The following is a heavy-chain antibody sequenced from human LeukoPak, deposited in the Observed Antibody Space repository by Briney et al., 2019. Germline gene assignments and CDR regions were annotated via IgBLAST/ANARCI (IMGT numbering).Heavy chain of an antibody. D-gene: IGHD6-13*01. Sequence: GGSLRLSCAASGFTVSSNYMSWVRQAPGKGLEWVSVIYSGGSTYYADSVKGRFTISRDSSKNTLYLQMNSLRAEDTAVYYCARDASGARIAGYWGQGTLVTVSS. CDR1: GFTVSSNY. J-gene: IGHJ4*02. CDR3: ARDASGARIAGY. CDR2: IYSGGST. V-gene: IGHV3-66*02.